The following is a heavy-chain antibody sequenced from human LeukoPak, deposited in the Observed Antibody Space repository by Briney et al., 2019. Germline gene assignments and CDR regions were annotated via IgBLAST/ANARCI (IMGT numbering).Heavy chain of an antibody. CDR3: ARANWGSVYYYYYMDV. V-gene: IGHV4-59*11. J-gene: IGHJ6*03. Sequence: SETLSLACTVSGGSISSHYWSWIRQPPGKGLEWIGYIYYSGSTNYNPSLKSRVTISVDTSKNQSSLKLSSVTAADTAVYYCARANWGSVYYYYYMDVWGKGTTVTVSS. CDR2: IYYSGST. D-gene: IGHD7-27*01. CDR1: GGSISSHY.